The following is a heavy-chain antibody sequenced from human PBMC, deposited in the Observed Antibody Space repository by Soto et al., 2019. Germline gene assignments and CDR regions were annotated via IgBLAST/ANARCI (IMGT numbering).Heavy chain of an antibody. CDR1: GFTFSSYS. CDR3: ARDGSGQQLVRGGAFDI. D-gene: IGHD6-13*01. V-gene: IGHV3-21*01. CDR2: ISSSSSYI. Sequence: GGSLRLSCAASGFTFSSYSMNWVRQAPGKGLEWVSSISSSSSYIYYADSVKGRFTISRDNAKNSLYLQMNSLRAEDTAVYYCARDGSGQQLVRGGAFDIWGQGTMVTVS. J-gene: IGHJ3*02.